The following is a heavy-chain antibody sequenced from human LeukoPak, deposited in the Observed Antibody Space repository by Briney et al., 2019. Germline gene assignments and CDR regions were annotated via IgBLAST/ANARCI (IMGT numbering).Heavy chain of an antibody. CDR2: ISSSSSYI. V-gene: IGHV3-21*01. CDR3: ARERWFGESTPNWFDP. Sequence: GGSLRLSCAASGFTVGNNYMNWVRQAPGKGLEWVSSISSSSSYIYYADSVKGRFTISRDNAKNSLYLQMNSLRAEDTAVYYCARERWFGESTPNWFDPWGQGTLVTVSS. J-gene: IGHJ5*02. CDR1: GFTVGNNY. D-gene: IGHD3-10*01.